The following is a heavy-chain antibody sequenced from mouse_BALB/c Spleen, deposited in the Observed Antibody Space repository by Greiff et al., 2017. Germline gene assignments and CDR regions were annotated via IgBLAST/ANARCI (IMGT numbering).Heavy chain of an antibody. CDR2: IDPANGNT. J-gene: IGHJ1*01. CDR1: GFNIKDTY. V-gene: IGHV14-3*02. CDR3: ARGGGATNWYFDV. Sequence: VQLQQSGAELVKPGASVKLSCTASGFNIKDTYMHWVKQRPEQGLEWIGRIDPANGNTKYDPKFQGKATITADTSSNTAYLQLSSLTSEDTAVYYCARGGGATNWYFDVWGAGTTVTVSS. D-gene: IGHD3-1*01.